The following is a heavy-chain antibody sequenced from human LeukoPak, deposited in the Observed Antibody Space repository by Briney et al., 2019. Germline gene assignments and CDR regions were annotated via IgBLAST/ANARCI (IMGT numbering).Heavy chain of an antibody. J-gene: IGHJ5*02. CDR1: GFSFGGYW. V-gene: IGHV3-74*01. Sequence: PGGSLRLSCAASGFSFGGYWMHWVRQAPGKGLVWISYINGDGSTTNHADFAEGRFTISRDNAKNTLYLQMNSLRPDDTGLYLCAKDRETTASGTFDLRGQGTLVTVSS. CDR2: INGDGSTT. D-gene: IGHD1-1*01. CDR3: AKDRETTASGTFDL.